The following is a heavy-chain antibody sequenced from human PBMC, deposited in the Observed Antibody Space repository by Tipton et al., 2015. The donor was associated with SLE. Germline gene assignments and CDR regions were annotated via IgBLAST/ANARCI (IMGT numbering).Heavy chain of an antibody. J-gene: IGHJ4*02. CDR3: AASGRYNCFDF. Sequence: TLSFTCTVYGVSPSIHYWSWIRQSQGKGLEWIGYIHYSGTTHYNPSLRGRVTVAVDTSKTQFSLTLSFVTAADTAVYYCAASGRYNCFDFWGQGTLVTVSS. CDR2: IHYSGTT. CDR1: GVSPSIHY. V-gene: IGHV4-59*11. D-gene: IGHD1-26*01.